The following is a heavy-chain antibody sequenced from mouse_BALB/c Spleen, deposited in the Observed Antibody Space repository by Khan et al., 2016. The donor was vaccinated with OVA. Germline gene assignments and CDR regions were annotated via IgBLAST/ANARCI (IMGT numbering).Heavy chain of an antibody. J-gene: IGHJ1*01. V-gene: IGHV9-2-1*01. CDR2: INTETGEP. CDR3: AGRKHWYFDV. CDR1: GYTFTDYS. Sequence: QIQLVQSGPELKKPGETVKISCKASGYTFTDYSMHWVKQAPGKGLKWMGWINTETGEPTYADDFKGRFAFSLETSASTAYLQINNLKNEDTATYLGAGRKHWYFDVWGAGTTVTVSS.